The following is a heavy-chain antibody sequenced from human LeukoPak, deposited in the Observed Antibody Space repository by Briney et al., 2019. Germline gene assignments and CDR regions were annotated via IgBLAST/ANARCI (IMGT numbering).Heavy chain of an antibody. CDR3: ARHEVAGDAFDI. Sequence: SETLSLTCTVSGGSISSSSYYWGWIRQPPGKGLEWIGSIYYSGSTYYNPSLKSRVTISVDTSKNQFSLKLSSVNAADTAVYYCARHEVAGDAFDIWGQGTMVTVSS. V-gene: IGHV4-39*01. CDR2: IYYSGST. CDR1: GGSISSSSYY. J-gene: IGHJ3*02. D-gene: IGHD6-19*01.